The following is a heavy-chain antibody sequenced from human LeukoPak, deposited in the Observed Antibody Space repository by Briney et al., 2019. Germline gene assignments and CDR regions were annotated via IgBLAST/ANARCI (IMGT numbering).Heavy chain of an antibody. D-gene: IGHD5-24*01. CDR2: INPNSGGT. Sequence: GASVKVSCKASGYTFTGYYMHWVRQAPGQGLEWMGWINPNSGGTNYAQKFQGRVTMTRDTSISTAYMELSRLRSDDTAVYYCARVRSFRGGATIFDYWGQGTLVTVSS. CDR1: GYTFTGYY. V-gene: IGHV1-2*02. J-gene: IGHJ4*02. CDR3: ARVRSFRGGATIFDY.